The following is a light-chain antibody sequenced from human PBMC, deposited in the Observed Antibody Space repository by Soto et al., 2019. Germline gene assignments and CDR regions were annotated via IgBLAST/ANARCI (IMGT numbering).Light chain of an antibody. J-gene: IGLJ2*01. CDR1: RSNIGAGYD. V-gene: IGLV1-40*01. CDR2: GNS. Sequence: QSVLTQPPSVSGAPGQRVTISCTGSRSNIGAGYDGHWYQQLPGTAPKLLIYGNSNRPSGVPDRFSGSKSGTSASLAITGLQAEDEADYYCQSYDSSLSRVFGGGTKLTVL. CDR3: QSYDSSLSRV.